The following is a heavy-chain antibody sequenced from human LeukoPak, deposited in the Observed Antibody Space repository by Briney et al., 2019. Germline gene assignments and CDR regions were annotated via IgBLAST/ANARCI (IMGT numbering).Heavy chain of an antibody. Sequence: SETLSLTCTVSGASISTHYWSWIRQPPEKGPEWIGAFYFSESTHSHPSLMRRAIISGDTSKNKFFLNLRSVTAAETAVYFCARAGVIATVHLDFDLWGRGTLVSVCS. V-gene: IGHV4-59*11. CDR2: FYFSEST. CDR3: ARAGVIATVHLDFDL. J-gene: IGHJ4*02. CDR1: GASISTHY. D-gene: IGHD3-10*01.